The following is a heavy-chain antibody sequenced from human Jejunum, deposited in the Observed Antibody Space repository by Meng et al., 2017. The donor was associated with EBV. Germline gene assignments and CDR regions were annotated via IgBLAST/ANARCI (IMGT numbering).Heavy chain of an antibody. V-gene: IGHV7-4-1*02. CDR3: ARDWGGDYLDY. CDR2: INTKTGNP. CDR1: GYTFSSYA. Sequence: VERVQSGSELKKPGASVKVSCKASGYTFSSYAMNWVRRAPGQGLKWMGWINTKTGNPTYAQGFTGRFVFSLDTSVGTAYLQISSLKAEDTAVYYCARDWGGDYLDYWGQGTLVTVSS. J-gene: IGHJ4*02. D-gene: IGHD3-10*01.